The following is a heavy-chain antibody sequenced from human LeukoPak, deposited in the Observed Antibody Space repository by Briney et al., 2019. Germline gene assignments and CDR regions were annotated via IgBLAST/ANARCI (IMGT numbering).Heavy chain of an antibody. V-gene: IGHV4-61*02. CDR2: IYPSGST. J-gene: IGHJ5*02. D-gene: IGHD6-19*01. CDR3: ARDNSLRIAVAATGGGYFDP. Sequence: SQTLSLTCTVSGGSISSGSYYWSWIRQPAGKRLEWIVRIYPSGSTNYNPSLKTRVTISVDTSKNQFSLKLSSVTAADTAVYYCARDNSLRIAVAATGGGYFDPWGQGTLVTVSS. CDR1: GGSISSGSYY.